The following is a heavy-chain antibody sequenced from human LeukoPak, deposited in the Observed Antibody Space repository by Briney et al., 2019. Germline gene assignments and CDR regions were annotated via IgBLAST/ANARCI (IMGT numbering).Heavy chain of an antibody. CDR1: GYTSTSYY. CDR2: INPSGGST. Sequence: GASVKVSCKASGYTSTSYYMHWVRQAPGQGLEWMGIINPSGGSTSYAQKSQGRVTMTRDTSTSTVYMELSSLRSEDTAVYYCARARAFLTMIAPNDYWGQGTLVTVSS. V-gene: IGHV1-46*01. D-gene: IGHD3-22*01. CDR3: ARARAFLTMIAPNDY. J-gene: IGHJ4*02.